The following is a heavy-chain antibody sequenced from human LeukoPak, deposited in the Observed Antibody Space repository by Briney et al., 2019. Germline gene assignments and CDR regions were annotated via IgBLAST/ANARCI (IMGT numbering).Heavy chain of an antibody. V-gene: IGHV3-9*01. CDR2: ISWNSGSI. CDR3: ARGVSAVASTELDY. CDR1: GFTFDDYA. J-gene: IGHJ4*02. D-gene: IGHD6-19*01. Sequence: PGGSLRLSCAASGFTFDDYAMHWVRQAPGKGLEWVSGISWNSGSIGYADSVKGRFTISRDNAKNSLYLQMNSLRAEDTALYYCARGVSAVASTELDYWGQGTLVTVSS.